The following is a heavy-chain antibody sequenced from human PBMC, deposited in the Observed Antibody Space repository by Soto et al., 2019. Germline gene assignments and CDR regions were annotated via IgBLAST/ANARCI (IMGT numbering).Heavy chain of an antibody. V-gene: IGHV3-74*01. CDR1: GFTFSSYW. D-gene: IGHD3-3*01. Sequence: GGSLRLSCAASGFTFSSYWMHWVRQAPGRGLVWVSRINSDGSSTSYADSVKGRFTISRDNAKNTLYLQMNSLRAEDTAVYYCARGNIRGSGYDFWSGENAFDIWGQGTMVTVSS. CDR2: INSDGSST. CDR3: ARGNIRGSGYDFWSGENAFDI. J-gene: IGHJ3*02.